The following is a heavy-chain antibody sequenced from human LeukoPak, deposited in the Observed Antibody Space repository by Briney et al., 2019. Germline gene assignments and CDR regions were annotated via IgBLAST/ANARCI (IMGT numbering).Heavy chain of an antibody. D-gene: IGHD4-17*01. Sequence: GGSLRLSCAVSGFTFSYCAMHWVRRAPGKGLEWVAVTSYDGSNKYYADSVKGRFTISRDKSKNTLYLQMNSLRAEDTAVYYCAKYHGENLDPNAFDYWGQGTLVTVSS. J-gene: IGHJ4*02. CDR2: TSYDGSNK. V-gene: IGHV3-30*04. CDR3: AKYHGENLDPNAFDY. CDR1: GFTFSYCA.